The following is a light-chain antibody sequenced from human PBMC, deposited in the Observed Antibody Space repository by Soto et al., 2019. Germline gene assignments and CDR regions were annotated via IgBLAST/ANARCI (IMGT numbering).Light chain of an antibody. J-gene: IGLJ1*01. CDR1: SSDVGGYNS. CDR2: DVN. CDR3: CSYAGDNSFYV. Sequence: QSVLTQPRSVSGSPGESVTITCTGTSSDVGGYNSVSWYQQRPDKAPKLMIYDVNKWPSGVPDRFSGSKSGNTASLTISGLQADDEADYYSCSYAGDNSFYVFGTGTKVTVL. V-gene: IGLV2-11*01.